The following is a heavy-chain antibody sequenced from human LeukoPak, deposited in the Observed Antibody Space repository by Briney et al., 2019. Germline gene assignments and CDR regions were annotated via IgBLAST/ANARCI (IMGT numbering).Heavy chain of an antibody. CDR2: ISFSSSYI. D-gene: IGHD5-18*01. CDR1: GFTFTSYS. CDR3: ARAITNYGYIFDY. V-gene: IGHV3-21*01. Sequence: GGSLRLSCAAPGFTFTSYSMNWVRQAPGKGLEWLSFISFSSSYIYYADSVKGRFTISRDNAKNSLYLQMNSLRAADTAVYYCARAITNYGYIFDYWGQGTLVTVSS. J-gene: IGHJ4*02.